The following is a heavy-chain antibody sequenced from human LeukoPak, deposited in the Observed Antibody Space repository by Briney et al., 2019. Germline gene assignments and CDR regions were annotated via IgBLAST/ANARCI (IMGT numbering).Heavy chain of an antibody. CDR2: IYPKSGGT. J-gene: IGHJ5*02. CDR3: ARIAGSGSLDWFDP. D-gene: IGHD3-10*01. CDR1: GYTFTDHY. V-gene: IGHV1-2*02. Sequence: ASVKVSCKASGYTFTDHYIRWMRQAPGQGPEWMGWIYPKSGGTNSAQKFQGRVTLTRDTSTSTTYMELTGLRSDDTAVYYCARIAGSGSLDWFDPWGQGTLVTVSS.